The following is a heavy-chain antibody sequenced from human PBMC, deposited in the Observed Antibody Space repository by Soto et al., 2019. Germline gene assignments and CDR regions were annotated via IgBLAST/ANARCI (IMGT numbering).Heavy chain of an antibody. CDR1: GFTFRSYA. CDR2: ISYDGSNK. V-gene: IGHV3-30-3*01. CDR3: ARARSYGDTDY. J-gene: IGHJ4*02. D-gene: IGHD4-17*01. Sequence: GGSLRLSCAASGFTFRSYAMHLVRQAPGKGLEWVAVISYDGSNKYYADSVTGRFTISRDNSKNTLYLQMNSLRVEDTAVYYCARARSYGDTDYWGQGTLVTVSS.